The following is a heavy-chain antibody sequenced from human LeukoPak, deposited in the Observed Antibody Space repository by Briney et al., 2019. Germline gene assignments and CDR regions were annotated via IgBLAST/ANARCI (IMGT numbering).Heavy chain of an antibody. CDR1: GYHFASYW. V-gene: IGHV5-51*01. J-gene: IGHJ4*02. Sequence: GESLKISCKGSGYHFASYWFGWVRRLPGEGLEWMGIIYPSDSDTSYSPSFRGRVIISADNSISTAYLQWSSLKATDTAMYYCARLSAMATLYYLDNLGQGTVVTVSS. CDR3: ARLSAMATLYYLDN. D-gene: IGHD5-24*01. CDR2: IYPSDSDT.